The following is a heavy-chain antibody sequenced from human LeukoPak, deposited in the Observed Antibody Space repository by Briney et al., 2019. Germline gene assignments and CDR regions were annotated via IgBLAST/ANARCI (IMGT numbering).Heavy chain of an antibody. D-gene: IGHD6-13*01. V-gene: IGHV1-8*03. CDR3: ARGRYSSSWFNNWFDH. CDR1: GYTFTSYD. CDR2: MNPNSGNT. Sequence: ASVKVSCKASGYTFTSYDINWVRQATGQGLEWMGWMNPNSGNTDYAQKFQGRVTITRNTSISTAYMELSSLRSEDTALYYCARGRYSSSWFNNWFDHWGQGTLVTVSS. J-gene: IGHJ5*02.